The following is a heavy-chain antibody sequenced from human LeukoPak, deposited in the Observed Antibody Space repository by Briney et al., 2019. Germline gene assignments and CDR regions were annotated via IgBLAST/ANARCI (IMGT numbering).Heavy chain of an antibody. V-gene: IGHV3-74*01. J-gene: IGHJ4*02. CDR1: RFSTSTSW. Sequence: GGPLPPSCVASRFSTSTSWMPLHRQAPGKGVVKEARTNGDGSDMSCADSVKGRFTISRDSAENTLYLQMKRLRAEDRALYFCVRDRAYSGGIDFDYWGQGTLVTVSP. CDR3: VRDRAYSGGIDFDY. D-gene: IGHD2-15*01. CDR2: TNGDGSDM.